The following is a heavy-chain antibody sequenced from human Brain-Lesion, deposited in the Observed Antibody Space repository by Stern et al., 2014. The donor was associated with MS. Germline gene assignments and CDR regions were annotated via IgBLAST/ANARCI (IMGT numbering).Heavy chain of an antibody. CDR1: GYTVSGHY. CDR2: INPNTGAT. CDR3: ARRKVNTMTLDY. Sequence: QLVQSGGEVKQPGASVTVSCTPSGYTVSGHYIDWVRQAPGKGPEWMGLINPNTGATIYAQNFRGRVTLTRDTSTTTVYLDLNRLRSDDTAVYYCARRKVNTMTLDYWGQGTLVTVSS. J-gene: IGHJ4*02. D-gene: IGHD5-18*01. V-gene: IGHV1-2*06.